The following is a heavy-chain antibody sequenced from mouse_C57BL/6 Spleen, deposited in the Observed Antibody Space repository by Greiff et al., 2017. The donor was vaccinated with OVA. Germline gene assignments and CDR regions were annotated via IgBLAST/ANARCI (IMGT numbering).Heavy chain of an antibody. CDR2: IDPSDSET. CDR3: ARRGYYYGSSYSGMFAY. Sequence: VKLQQPGAELVRPGSSVKLSCKASGYTFTSYWMHWVKQRPIQGLEWIGNIDPSDSETHYNQKFKDKATLTVDKSSSTAYMQLSSLTSEDSAVYYCARRGYYYGSSYSGMFAYWGQGTLVTVSA. J-gene: IGHJ3*01. CDR1: GYTFTSYW. D-gene: IGHD1-1*01. V-gene: IGHV1-52*01.